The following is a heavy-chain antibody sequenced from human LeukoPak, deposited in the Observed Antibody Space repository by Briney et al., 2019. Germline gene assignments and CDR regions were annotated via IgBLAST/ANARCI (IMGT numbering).Heavy chain of an antibody. Sequence: SETLPLTCTVSGGSISSSSYYWGWIRQSPGKGLEWIAIIYHSGNNYYNPSLKSRVTISVDTSKNQFSLKLTSVTAADTAVYYCATNLYGSGNYFAYWGQGTLVTVSS. CDR1: GGSISSSSYY. D-gene: IGHD3-10*01. CDR2: IYHSGNN. V-gene: IGHV4-39*07. CDR3: ATNLYGSGNYFAY. J-gene: IGHJ4*02.